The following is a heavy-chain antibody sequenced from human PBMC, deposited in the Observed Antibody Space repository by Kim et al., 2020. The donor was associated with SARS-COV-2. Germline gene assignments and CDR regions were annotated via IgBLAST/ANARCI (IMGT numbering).Heavy chain of an antibody. CDR2: IYYSGST. D-gene: IGHD6-19*01. CDR1: GGSISSYY. J-gene: IGHJ4*02. V-gene: IGHV4-59*08. CDR3: ARLTRAVAGPCFDY. Sequence: SETLSLTCTVSGGSISSYYWSWIRQPPGKGLEWIGYIYYSGSTNYNPSLKSRVTISVDTSKNQFSLKLSSVTAADTAVYYCARLTRAVAGPCFDYWGQGTLVTVSS.